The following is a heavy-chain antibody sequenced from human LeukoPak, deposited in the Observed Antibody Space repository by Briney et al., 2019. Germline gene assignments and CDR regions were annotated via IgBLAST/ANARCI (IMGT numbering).Heavy chain of an antibody. CDR1: GFTVSGTH. CDR3: AKDEATSGGGLAS. V-gene: IGHV3-53*01. CDR2: MYTGGTT. J-gene: IGHJ4*02. D-gene: IGHD3-16*01. Sequence: PGGSLRLSCAASGFTVSGTHMSWVRQAPGKGLEWVSAMYTGGTTYYADSVKGRFTISRDNSRNTLFPHMSSLRADDTAVYYCAKDEATSGGGLASWGQGTLVTVSS.